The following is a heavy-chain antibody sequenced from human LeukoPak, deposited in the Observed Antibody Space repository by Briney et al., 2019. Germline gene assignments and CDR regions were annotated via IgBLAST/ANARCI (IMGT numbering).Heavy chain of an antibody. CDR3: AVMDPPSDY. D-gene: IGHD2-2*03. J-gene: IGHJ4*02. CDR2: IYHSGST. V-gene: IGHV4-38-2*02. Sequence: SETLSLTCTVSGYSISSGYYWGWIRQPPGKGLEWIGSIYHSGSTYYNPSLKSRVTISVDTSKNQFSLKLSSVTAADTAVYYCAVMDPPSDYWGQGTLVTVSS. CDR1: GYSISSGYY.